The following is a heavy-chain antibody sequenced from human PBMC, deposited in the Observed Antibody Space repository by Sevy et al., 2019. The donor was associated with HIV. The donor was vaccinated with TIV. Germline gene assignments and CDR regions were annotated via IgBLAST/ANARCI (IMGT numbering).Heavy chain of an antibody. D-gene: IGHD5-12*01. CDR3: AREGGYSDQGMDV. J-gene: IGHJ6*02. CDR1: GFTFDDYA. CDR2: ISWNSGSI. V-gene: IGHV3-9*01. Sequence: GGSLRLSCAASGFTFDDYAMHWVRQAPGKGLEWVSGISWNSGSIGYADSVKGRFTISRDNAKNSLYVQMNSLRAEDTAVYYCAREGGYSDQGMDVWGQGTTVTVSS.